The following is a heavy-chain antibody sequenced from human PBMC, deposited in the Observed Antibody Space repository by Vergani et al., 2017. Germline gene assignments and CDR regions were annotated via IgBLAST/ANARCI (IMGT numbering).Heavy chain of an antibody. CDR1: GYTFTDHY. J-gene: IGHJ6*02. D-gene: IGHD4-17*01. Sequence: EVQLVQSGAEVKKPGATMKISCKVSGYTFTDHYMHSVKQAPGKGLEWMGLVDPEDGETIYAEKFKGRVTIAADTSTDTAHLELSSLRSEDTAVYYCATPQTVTTGGMEVWGQGTTFIVSS. CDR3: ATPQTVTTGGMEV. CDR2: VDPEDGET. V-gene: IGHV1-69-2*01.